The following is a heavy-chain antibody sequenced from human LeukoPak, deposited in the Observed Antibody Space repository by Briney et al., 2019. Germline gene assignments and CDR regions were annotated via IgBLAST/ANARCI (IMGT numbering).Heavy chain of an antibody. CDR2: IYTSGST. V-gene: IGHV4-4*07. CDR1: GGSISPYY. Sequence: SETLSLTCTVSGGSISPYYWSWIRQPAGKGLEWIGRIYTSGSTNYNPSLKSRVTMSVDTSKTQFSLKLSSVTAADTAVYYCARESGTGMTGNYYYYMDLWGKGTTVTVSS. CDR3: ARESGTGMTGNYYYYMDL. J-gene: IGHJ6*03. D-gene: IGHD1-1*01.